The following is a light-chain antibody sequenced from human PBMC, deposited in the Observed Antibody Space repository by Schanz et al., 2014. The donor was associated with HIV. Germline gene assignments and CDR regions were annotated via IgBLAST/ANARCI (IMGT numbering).Light chain of an antibody. CDR1: NIGSKS. V-gene: IGLV3-21*01. Sequence: SYELTQPPSVSVAPGKTARITCGGNNIGSKSVHWYQQRPGQAPVLVIYYDSDRPSGIPERFSGSNSGNTATLTISGTQAMDEADYYCQAWDSSTYVFGTGTKLTVL. CDR2: YDS. J-gene: IGLJ1*01. CDR3: QAWDSSTYV.